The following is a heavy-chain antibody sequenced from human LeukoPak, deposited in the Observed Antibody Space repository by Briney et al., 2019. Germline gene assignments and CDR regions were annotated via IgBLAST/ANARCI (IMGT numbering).Heavy chain of an antibody. V-gene: IGHV3-23*01. J-gene: IGHJ4*02. Sequence: GGSPRLSCAAPGFTFSSCAMSWGRQAPGKGLGWGSAISGSGGSTYYADSVKGRFTISRDNSKNTLYLQMNSLRAEDTAVYYCARRQTYYYDSSGYLFDYWGQGTLVTVPS. D-gene: IGHD3-22*01. CDR1: GFTFSSCA. CDR2: ISGSGGST. CDR3: ARRQTYYYDSSGYLFDY.